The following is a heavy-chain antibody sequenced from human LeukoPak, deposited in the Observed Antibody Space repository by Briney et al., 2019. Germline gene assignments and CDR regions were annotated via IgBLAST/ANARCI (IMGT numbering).Heavy chain of an antibody. V-gene: IGHV3-9*03. CDR2: TSWNSGSI. CDR3: AKEHTYYYDSSGYSYFDY. J-gene: IGHJ4*02. CDR1: GFTFDDYA. D-gene: IGHD3-22*01. Sequence: GGSLRLSCAASGFTFDDYAMHWVRQAPGKGLEWVSGTSWNSGSIGYADSVKGRFTISRDNAENSLYLQMNSLRAEDMALYYCAKEHTYYYDSSGYSYFDYWGQGTLVTVSS.